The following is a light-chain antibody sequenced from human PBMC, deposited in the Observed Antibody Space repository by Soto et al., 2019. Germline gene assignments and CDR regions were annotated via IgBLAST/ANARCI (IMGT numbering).Light chain of an antibody. CDR1: QPISNY. CDR2: ASS. CDR3: QQSYNIPFT. V-gene: IGKV1-39*01. J-gene: IGKJ3*01. Sequence: DIQMTQSPASLAASLGDRITISCRASQPISNYLNWYHQKPGKAPKLLIYASSTLQSGVPSTFIGSGSGTEFTLSISSLQPEDFGTYYCQQSYNIPFTFGPGTKVDVK.